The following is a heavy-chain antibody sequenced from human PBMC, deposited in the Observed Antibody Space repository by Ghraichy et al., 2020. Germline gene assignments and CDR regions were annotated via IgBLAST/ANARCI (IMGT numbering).Heavy chain of an antibody. CDR1: GFTFSTYA. CDR3: AKSLKVGATYSVSDY. D-gene: IGHD1-26*01. J-gene: IGHJ4*02. V-gene: IGHV3-23*01. CDR2: ITGSGGST. Sequence: GGSLRLSCAASGFTFSTYAMSWVRQAPGKGLEWVSAITGSGGSTYYADSVKGRFTISRDNSKNTLYLQVNSLRAEDTAVYYCAKSLKVGATYSVSDYWGQGTLVPGSS.